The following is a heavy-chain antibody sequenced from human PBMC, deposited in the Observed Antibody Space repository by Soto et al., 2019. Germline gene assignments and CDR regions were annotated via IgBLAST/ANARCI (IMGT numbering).Heavy chain of an antibody. CDR2: IKSKTDGGTT. CDR3: TAGILWFGEVHYGMDV. V-gene: IGHV3-15*01. D-gene: IGHD3-10*01. CDR1: AFTFSDAW. Sequence: PGGSLRLSCAASAFTFSDAWMSWVRQAPGKGLEWVGRIKSKTDGGTTDYAAPVKGRFTISRDDSKNTLYLQMNSLKTEDTAVYYCTAGILWFGEVHYGMDVWGQGTTVTVSS. J-gene: IGHJ6*02.